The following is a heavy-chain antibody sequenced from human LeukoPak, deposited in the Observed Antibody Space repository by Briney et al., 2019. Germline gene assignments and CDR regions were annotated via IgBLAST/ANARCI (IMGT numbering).Heavy chain of an antibody. CDR3: ARDRGYYDILTGYYGNWFDP. J-gene: IGHJ5*02. D-gene: IGHD3-9*01. CDR1: GGSISSYY. V-gene: IGHV4-59*01. CDR2: IYYSGTT. Sequence: SETLSLTCTVSGGSISSYYWSWIRQPPGKGLEWIGYIYYSGTTNYNPSLKSRVTISVYTSKNQFSLKLSSVTAADTAVYYCARDRGYYDILTGYYGNWFDPWGQGTLVTVSS.